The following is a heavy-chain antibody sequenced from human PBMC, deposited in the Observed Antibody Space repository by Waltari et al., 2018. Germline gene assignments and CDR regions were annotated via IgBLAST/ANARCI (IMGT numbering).Heavy chain of an antibody. D-gene: IGHD3-16*02. J-gene: IGHJ4*02. V-gene: IGHV4-4*07. Sequence: QVQQQESGPGLVKPSETLSLTCTVSGGSISSYYWSWIRQPAGKGLEWIGRIYTSGSTNYNPPLKSRVTISVDKSKNQFSLKLSSVTAADTAVYYCARGSMITFGGVIVKERFDYWGQGTLVTVSS. CDR2: IYTSGST. CDR3: ARGSMITFGGVIVKERFDY. CDR1: GGSISSYY.